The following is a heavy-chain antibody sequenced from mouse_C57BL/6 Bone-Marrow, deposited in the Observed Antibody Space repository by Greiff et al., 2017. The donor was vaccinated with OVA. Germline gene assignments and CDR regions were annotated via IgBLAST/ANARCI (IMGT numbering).Heavy chain of an antibody. D-gene: IGHD4-1*01. CDR2: IYPSDSET. CDR3: ARCGLGRDY. CDR1: GYTFTSYW. V-gene: IGHV1-61*01. J-gene: IGHJ2*01. Sequence: QVQLQQPGAELVRPGSSVKLSCKASGYTFTSYWMDWVKQRPGQGLEWIGNIYPSDSETHYNQKFKDKATLTVDKSSSTAYMQLSSLTSEDSAVYYCARCGLGRDYWGQGTTLTVSS.